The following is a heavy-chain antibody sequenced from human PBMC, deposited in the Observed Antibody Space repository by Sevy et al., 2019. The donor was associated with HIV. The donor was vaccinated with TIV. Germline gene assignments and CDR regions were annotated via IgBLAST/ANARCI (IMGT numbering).Heavy chain of an antibody. CDR1: GFTFTDYY. D-gene: IGHD2-15*01. CDR2: ITVTGITI. J-gene: IGHJ6*02. V-gene: IGHV3-11*01. Sequence: GGSLRLSCAASGFTFTDYYMSWIRQAPGKELEWVSYITVTGITIYYADSVKGRFTISRDNAKNSLYLQMNSLRAEDTAVYYCCSGVISPVADVWGQGTTVTVSS. CDR3: CSGVISPVADV.